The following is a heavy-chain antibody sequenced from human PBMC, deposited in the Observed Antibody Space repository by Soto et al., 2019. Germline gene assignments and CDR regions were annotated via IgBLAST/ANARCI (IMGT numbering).Heavy chain of an antibody. D-gene: IGHD2-15*01. CDR2: IYYTGST. CDR1: GGSISSGDYY. V-gene: IGHV4-30-4*01. CDR3: ARVGYCSGDTCYLAWFDP. J-gene: IGHJ5*02. Sequence: QVQLQESGPGPVKPSQTLSLSCSVSGGSISSGDYYWSWIRQPPGKGLEWIGYIYYTGSTYYNPSLKSRVTISVDTSKNQFSLNLSSVTAADTAVYYCARVGYCSGDTCYLAWFDPWGRATQVTVSS.